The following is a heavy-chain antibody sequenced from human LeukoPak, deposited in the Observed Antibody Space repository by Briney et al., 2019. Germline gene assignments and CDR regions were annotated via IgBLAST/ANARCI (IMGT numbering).Heavy chain of an antibody. J-gene: IGHJ4*02. CDR1: GFTFSSYG. V-gene: IGHV3-30*12. Sequence: GGSLRLSCAASGFTFSSYGMHWVRQAPGKGLEWVGVISDDGNKIYYADSVRGRFTISRDNSKNTLYLQIHSLRAEDTAVYYCARRAGIYSHPYDYWGQGTLVTVSS. D-gene: IGHD1-14*01. CDR2: ISDDGNKI. CDR3: ARRAGIYSHPYDY.